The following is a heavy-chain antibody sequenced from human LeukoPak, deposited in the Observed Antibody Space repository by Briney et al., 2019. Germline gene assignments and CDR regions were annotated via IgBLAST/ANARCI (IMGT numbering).Heavy chain of an antibody. CDR3: ARESFSTLTSATDAFDI. J-gene: IGHJ3*02. CDR2: INPNTGDT. V-gene: IGHV1-2*02. D-gene: IGHD4-17*01. CDR1: GYTFTGHY. Sequence: EASVTVSCKASGYTFTGHYMHWVRQAPGQGLEWMGWINPNTGDTKYAQKFQGRVTMTRDTSISTAYMDLSTLGSDDTALYYCARESFSTLTSATDAFDIWGQGTMVTVSS.